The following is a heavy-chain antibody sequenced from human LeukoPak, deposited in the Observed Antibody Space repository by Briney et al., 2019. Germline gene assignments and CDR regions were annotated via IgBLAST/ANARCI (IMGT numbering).Heavy chain of an antibody. Sequence: ASVKVYCKASGYTFTGYCMHWVRQAPGQGLEWMGWINPNSGGTNYAQKFQGRVTMTRDTSISTAYMELSRLRSDDTAVYYCARAEDIVLMVYAIRHTGFHYWGQGTLVTVSS. CDR2: INPNSGGT. V-gene: IGHV1-2*02. J-gene: IGHJ4*02. CDR1: GYTFTGYC. CDR3: ARAEDIVLMVYAIRHTGFHY. D-gene: IGHD2-8*01.